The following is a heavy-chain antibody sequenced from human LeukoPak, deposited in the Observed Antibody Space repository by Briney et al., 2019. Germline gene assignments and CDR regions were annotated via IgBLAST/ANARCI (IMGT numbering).Heavy chain of an antibody. Sequence: GGSLRLSCAASGFTVSSNYMSWVRQAPGKGLEWVSVIYSGGSTYYADSVKGRFTISRDNSKNSLYLQMNSLRAEDTAVYYCARARKAAAVHFDYWGQGTLVTVSS. CDR3: ARARKAAAVHFDY. CDR1: GFTVSSNY. V-gene: IGHV3-53*01. CDR2: IYSGGST. D-gene: IGHD6-13*01. J-gene: IGHJ4*02.